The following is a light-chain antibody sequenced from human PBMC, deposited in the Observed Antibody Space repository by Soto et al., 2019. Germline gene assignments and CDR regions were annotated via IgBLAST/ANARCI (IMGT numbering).Light chain of an antibody. CDR2: DVN. V-gene: IGLV2-14*01. Sequence: QSVLTQPASVSGSPGQSITISCTGTISDIGGYNFISWYQHHPGKAPKLVIYDVNNRPSWISYRFSGSKSGNTASLTISGLQAEDEADYYCASYTRTTTLVFGGGTKLTVL. CDR3: ASYTRTTTLV. J-gene: IGLJ2*01. CDR1: ISDIGGYNF.